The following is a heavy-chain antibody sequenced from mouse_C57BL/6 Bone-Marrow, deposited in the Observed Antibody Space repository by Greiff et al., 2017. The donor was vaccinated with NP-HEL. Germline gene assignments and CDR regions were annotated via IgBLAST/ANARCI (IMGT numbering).Heavy chain of an antibody. V-gene: IGHV3-6*01. D-gene: IGHD1-1*01. CDR1: GYSITSGYY. Sequence: DVKLQESGPGLVKPSQSLSLTCSVTGYSITSGYYWNWIRQFPGNKLEWMGYISYDGSNNYNPSLKNRISITRDTSKNQFFLKLNSVTTEDTATYYCAREGGYYYGDFDVWGTGTTVTVSS. CDR2: ISYDGSN. J-gene: IGHJ1*03. CDR3: AREGGYYYGDFDV.